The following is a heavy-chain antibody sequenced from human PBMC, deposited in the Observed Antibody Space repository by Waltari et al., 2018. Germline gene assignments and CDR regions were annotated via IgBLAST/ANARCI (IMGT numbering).Heavy chain of an antibody. D-gene: IGHD1-20*01. CDR2: STAGNGKT. V-gene: IGHV1-3*01. CDR1: GYTFTSYA. J-gene: IGHJ3*02. CDR3: ARDGNWNDDAFDI. Sequence: QVQLVQSGAEVKKPGASVKVSCKASGYTFTSYAMHWGRQAPGQRLEWMGWSTAGNGKTKYSPKFQGRVTITRDTSISTAYMELSRLRSDDTAVYYCARDGNWNDDAFDIWGQGTMVTVSS.